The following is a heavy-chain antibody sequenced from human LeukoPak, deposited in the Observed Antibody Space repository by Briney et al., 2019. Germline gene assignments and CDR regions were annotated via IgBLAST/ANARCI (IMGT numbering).Heavy chain of an antibody. Sequence: GGSLRLSCAASGFTFDDYAMHWVRQAPGKGLEWVSGISWNSGSIGYADSVKGRFTISRDNAKNSLYLQMNSLRAEDTAVYYCARGGSSYSYSFDYWGQGTLVTVSS. V-gene: IGHV3-9*01. CDR1: GFTFDDYA. CDR3: ARGGSSYSYSFDY. D-gene: IGHD6-13*01. CDR2: ISWNSGSI. J-gene: IGHJ4*02.